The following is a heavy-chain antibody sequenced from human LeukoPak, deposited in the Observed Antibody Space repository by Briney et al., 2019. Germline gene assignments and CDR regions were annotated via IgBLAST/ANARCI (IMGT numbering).Heavy chain of an antibody. CDR1: GYSFTSYW. V-gene: IGHV5-51*01. Sequence: GESLKISRQGSGYSFTSYWIGWVRQMPGKGLEWMGIIYPGDSDTRYSPSFQGQVTISADKSISTAYLQWSSLKASDTAMYYCASYGDDYGDYDPFDIWGQGTMVTVSS. CDR2: IYPGDSDT. J-gene: IGHJ3*02. D-gene: IGHD4-17*01. CDR3: ASYGDDYGDYDPFDI.